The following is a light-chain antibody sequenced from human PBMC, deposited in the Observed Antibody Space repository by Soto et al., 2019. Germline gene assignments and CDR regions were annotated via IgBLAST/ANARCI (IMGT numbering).Light chain of an antibody. J-gene: IGKJ2*01. Sequence: AIQMTQSPSSLSASVGDRVTITCRASQGIRNDLGWYQQKPGKAPKLLIYAASSLQSGVPSRFSGSGSGTVFPPPISRLQPKDFQTYYCQKNYIPPSFFGRGTK. V-gene: IGKV1-6*01. CDR2: AAS. CDR1: QGIRND. CDR3: QKNYIPPSF.